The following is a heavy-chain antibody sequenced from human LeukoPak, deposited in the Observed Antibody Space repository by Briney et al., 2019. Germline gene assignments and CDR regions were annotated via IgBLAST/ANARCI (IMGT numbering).Heavy chain of an antibody. D-gene: IGHD4-23*01. CDR1: QFTFSRYA. Sequence: GGSLRLSCAASQFTFSRYAMSWVRQAPGKGLEWVSAISGSGDYTYYADSVKGRFTISRDNSKNTLYLQMNSLRAEDTAVYYCAKGPYGGNSGGYLDYWGQGTLVTVSS. CDR3: AKGPYGGNSGGYLDY. J-gene: IGHJ4*02. V-gene: IGHV3-23*01. CDR2: ISGSGDYT.